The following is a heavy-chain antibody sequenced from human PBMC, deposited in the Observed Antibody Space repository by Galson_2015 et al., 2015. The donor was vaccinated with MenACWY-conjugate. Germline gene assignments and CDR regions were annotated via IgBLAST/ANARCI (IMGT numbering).Heavy chain of an antibody. CDR3: ATAGSYRFDY. Sequence: SLRLSCAPSGFTFSTYWMHWVRQAPGKGLEWVPRIDPDGSTADYAESMKGRFTISRDNAKNTLFLHIHSLRVEDTAVYYCATAGSYRFDYWGQGALVTVSS. CDR1: GFTFSTYW. D-gene: IGHD1-26*01. V-gene: IGHV3-74*01. CDR2: IDPDGSTA. J-gene: IGHJ4*02.